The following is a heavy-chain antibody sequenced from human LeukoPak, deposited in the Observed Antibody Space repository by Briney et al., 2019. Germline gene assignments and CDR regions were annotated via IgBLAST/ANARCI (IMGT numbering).Heavy chain of an antibody. CDR2: VHLDGRT. CDR3: AREGGFYRPLDY. J-gene: IGHJ4*02. CDR1: GGPVISTNW. V-gene: IGHV4-4*02. Sequence: SGTLSLTCGVSGGPVISTNWWTWVRQPPGKGLEWIGEVHLDGRTNYNPSLESRLTISVDLSENHVSLKLTSVTAADTAVYYCAREGGFYRPLDYSGQGTLVTVSS. D-gene: IGHD3-3*01.